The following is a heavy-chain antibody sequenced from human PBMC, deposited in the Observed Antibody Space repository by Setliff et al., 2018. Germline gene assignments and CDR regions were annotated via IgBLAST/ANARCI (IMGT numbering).Heavy chain of an antibody. Sequence: SETLSLTCTVSGDSISSRPFYWGWFRQPAGKGLEWIGHIYTSWSTIYNPSLKSRLTISLDTSKDQFSLNLSSVTAADTAVYYCARMSGFLYMDVWAKGPRSPSP. D-gene: IGHD3-3*01. CDR3: ARMSGFLYMDV. J-gene: IGHJ6*03. CDR2: IYTSWST. CDR1: GDSISSRPFY. V-gene: IGHV4-61*09.